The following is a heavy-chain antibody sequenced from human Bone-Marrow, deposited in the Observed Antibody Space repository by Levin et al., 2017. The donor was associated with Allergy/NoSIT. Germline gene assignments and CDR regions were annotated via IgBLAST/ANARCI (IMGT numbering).Heavy chain of an antibody. CDR3: ARDYANKRYGAPQDYYGMDV. CDR1: GFTFSSYA. Sequence: LSLTCAASGFTFSSYAMHWVRQAPGKGLEWVAVISYDGSNKYYADSVKGRFTISRDNSKNTLYLQMNSLRAEDTAVYYCARDYANKRYGAPQDYYGMDVWGQGTTVTVSS. V-gene: IGHV3-30*04. J-gene: IGHJ6*02. CDR2: ISYDGSNK. D-gene: IGHD5-18*01.